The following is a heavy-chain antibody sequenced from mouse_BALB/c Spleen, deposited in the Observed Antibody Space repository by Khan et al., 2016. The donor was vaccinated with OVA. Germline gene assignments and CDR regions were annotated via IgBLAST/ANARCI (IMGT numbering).Heavy chain of an antibody. CDR1: GFIFSDYG. V-gene: IGHV5-15*02. J-gene: IGHJ4*01. CDR2: INNLAYNI. Sequence: EVELVESGGGLVQPGGSRKLSCAASGFIFSDYGMAWVRQAPGKGPEWVAFINNLAYNIYYADTVKGRFTISRENAKNILYLEMTSLRSEDTAMYYCARSWAMDYWGQGTSVTVSS. CDR3: ARSWAMDY.